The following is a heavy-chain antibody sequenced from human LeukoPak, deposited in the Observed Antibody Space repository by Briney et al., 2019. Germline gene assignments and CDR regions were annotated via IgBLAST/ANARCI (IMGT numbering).Heavy chain of an antibody. V-gene: IGHV4-30-4*08. J-gene: IGHJ5*02. D-gene: IGHD6-13*01. CDR3: ARVGRIAAADL. Sequence: YWIGWVRQMPGKGLEWIGYIYYSGSTYYNPSLKSRLTISVDTSENQFSLKLSSATAADTAVYYCARVGRIAAADLWGQGTLVTVSS. CDR2: IYYSGST. CDR1: Y.